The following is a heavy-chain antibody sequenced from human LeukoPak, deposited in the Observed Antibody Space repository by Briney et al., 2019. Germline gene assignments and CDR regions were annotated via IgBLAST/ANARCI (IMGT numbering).Heavy chain of an antibody. CDR2: IYHGGST. D-gene: IGHD2-2*01. Sequence: SETLSLTCAVSGDSISKSDYSWSWIRQPPGTGLECLGYIYHGGSTYYNPSLKSRVTISVDRSKNQFSLRLSSVTAADTAVYYCARVVCSSTSCWFDPWGQGILVTVSS. CDR1: GDSISKSDYS. J-gene: IGHJ5*02. V-gene: IGHV4-30-2*01. CDR3: ARVVCSSTSCWFDP.